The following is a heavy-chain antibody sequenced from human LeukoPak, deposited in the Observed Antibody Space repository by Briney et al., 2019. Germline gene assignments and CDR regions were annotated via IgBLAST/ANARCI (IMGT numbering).Heavy chain of an antibody. CDR3: ARESERSGWYDY. V-gene: IGHV3-43*02. D-gene: IGHD6-19*01. J-gene: IGHJ4*02. Sequence: GGSLRLSCAASGFTFSAYAMHWVRQAPGKGLEWVSLISGDGGSTFYADSVKGRFTISRDNSKNSLYLQMSSLRSEDTALYYCARESERSGWYDYWGQGTLVTVSS. CDR1: GFTFSAYA. CDR2: ISGDGGST.